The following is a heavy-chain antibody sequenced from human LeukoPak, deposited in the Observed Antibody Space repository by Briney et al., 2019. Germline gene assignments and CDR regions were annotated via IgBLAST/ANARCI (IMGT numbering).Heavy chain of an antibody. J-gene: IGHJ4*02. CDR2: INTGNGDT. V-gene: IGHV1-3*04. D-gene: IGHD1-26*01. CDR1: GYTFTTYA. Sequence: GASVKVSCKASGYTFTTYAIHWVRQAPGQRLEWLGWINTGNGDTRYSQTFRGRFTITRDTSASTAYMELSSLRPEDTAVYYCARDMGSGSLHYWGQGTLVTVSS. CDR3: ARDMGSGSLHY.